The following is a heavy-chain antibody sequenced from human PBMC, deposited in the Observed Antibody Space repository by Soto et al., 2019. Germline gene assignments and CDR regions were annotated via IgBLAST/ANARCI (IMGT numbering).Heavy chain of an antibody. D-gene: IGHD2-15*01. CDR2: ISGSGGST. Sequence: GGSLRLSCASSVFTFSSYAMSWVRQSPGKWLEWVSAISGSGGSTYYADSVKGRFTISRDNSKNTLYLQMNSLRAEDTAVYYCAKDGCSGGSCYPSYYGMDVWGQGTTVTVSS. CDR3: AKDGCSGGSCYPSYYGMDV. CDR1: VFTFSSYA. V-gene: IGHV3-23*01. J-gene: IGHJ6*01.